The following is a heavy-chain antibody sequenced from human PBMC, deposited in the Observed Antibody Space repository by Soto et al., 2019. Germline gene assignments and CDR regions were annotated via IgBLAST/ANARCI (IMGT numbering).Heavy chain of an antibody. J-gene: IGHJ4*02. CDR2: IYSGGST. CDR1: GFTVSSNY. CDR3: AREIAAAGHYFDY. V-gene: IGHV3-53*01. D-gene: IGHD6-13*01. Sequence: EVQLVESGGGLIQPGGSLRLSCAASGFTVSSNYMSWVRQAPGKGLEWVSVIYSGGSTYYADSVKGRFTISRDNSKNTLYLQMNSLRAEDTAVYYCAREIAAAGHYFDYWGQGTLVPVSS.